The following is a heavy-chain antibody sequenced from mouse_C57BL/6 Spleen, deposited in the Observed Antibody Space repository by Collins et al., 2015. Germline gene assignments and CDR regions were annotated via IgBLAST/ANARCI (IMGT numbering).Heavy chain of an antibody. D-gene: IGHD4-1*01. CDR2: IYPGDGDT. CDR3: AAPGTPIAY. J-gene: IGHJ3*01. Sequence: MNWVKQRPGKGLEWIGRIYPGDGDTNYNGKFKGKATLTADKSSSTAYMQLSSLTSEDSAVYFCAAPGTPIAYWGQGTLVTVSA. V-gene: IGHV1-82*01.